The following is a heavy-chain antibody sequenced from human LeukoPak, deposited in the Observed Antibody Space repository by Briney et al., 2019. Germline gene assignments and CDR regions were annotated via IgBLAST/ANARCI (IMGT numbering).Heavy chain of an antibody. D-gene: IGHD3/OR15-3a*01. CDR3: ARARTDGYYFDY. Sequence: ASVKVSCKASGGTFSSYAISWVRQAPGQGLEWMGGIIPIFGTANYAQKFQGRVTITAGESTSTAYMELSSLRSEDTAVYYCARARTDGYYFDYWGQGTLVTVSS. J-gene: IGHJ4*02. CDR1: GGTFSSYA. V-gene: IGHV1-69*01. CDR2: IIPIFGTA.